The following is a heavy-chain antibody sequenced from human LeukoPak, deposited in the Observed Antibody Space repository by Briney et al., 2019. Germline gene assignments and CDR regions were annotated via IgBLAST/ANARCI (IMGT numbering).Heavy chain of an antibody. V-gene: IGHV4-34*01. CDR3: ARGTYDYVWESYRRLFDY. J-gene: IGHJ4*02. Sequence: PSETLSLTCAVYGGSFSGYYWSWIRQPPGKGLEWIGEINHSGSTNYNPSLKSRVTISVDTSKNQFSLKLSSVTAADTAVYYCARGTYDYVWESYRRLFDYWGQGTLVTVSS. CDR2: INHSGST. CDR1: GGSFSGYY. D-gene: IGHD3-16*02.